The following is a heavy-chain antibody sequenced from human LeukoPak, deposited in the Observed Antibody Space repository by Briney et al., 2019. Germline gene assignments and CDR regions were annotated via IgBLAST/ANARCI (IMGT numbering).Heavy chain of an antibody. V-gene: IGHV3-15*01. D-gene: IGHD6-19*01. Sequence: PGGSLRLSCAASGLTFSNAWMTWVRQAPGKGLEWVGRIYRSSNGETTDYGAPVKGRFTRSRDDSKNTLYLQMDSLKTEDTAVYYCTTYSSGSCPFWGQGTLVTVSS. CDR3: TTYSSGSCPF. CDR1: GLTFSNAW. J-gene: IGHJ4*02. CDR2: IYRSSNGETT.